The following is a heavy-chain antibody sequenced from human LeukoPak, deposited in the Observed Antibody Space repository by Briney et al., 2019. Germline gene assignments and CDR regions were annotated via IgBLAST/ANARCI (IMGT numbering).Heavy chain of an antibody. CDR3: ARGGQYSGSYSFDY. CDR1: GGSISSGDYY. D-gene: IGHD1-26*01. V-gene: IGHV4-30-4*01. J-gene: IGHJ4*02. CDR2: IYYSGST. Sequence: SETLSLTCTVSGGSISSGDYYWSWIRQPPGKGLEWIGYIYYSGSTYCNPSLKSRVTISVDTSKNQFSLKLSSVTAADTAVYYCARGGQYSGSYSFDYWDQGTLVTVSS.